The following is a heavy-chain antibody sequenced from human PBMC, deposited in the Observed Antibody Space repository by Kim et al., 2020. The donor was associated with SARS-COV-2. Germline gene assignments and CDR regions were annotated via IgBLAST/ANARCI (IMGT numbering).Heavy chain of an antibody. CDR3: ATHFPMRFPMDV. J-gene: IGHJ6*02. Sequence: RYSPPFQGQVTISADKSISTAYLQWSSLKASDTAMYYCATHFPMRFPMDVWGQGTTVTVSS. V-gene: IGHV5-51*01. D-gene: IGHD2-2*01.